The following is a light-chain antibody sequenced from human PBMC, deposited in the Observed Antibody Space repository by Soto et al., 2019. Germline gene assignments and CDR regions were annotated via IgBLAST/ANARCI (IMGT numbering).Light chain of an antibody. CDR2: AAS. CDR1: QSISRY. CDR3: EPNYNTPPLT. V-gene: IGKV1-39*01. J-gene: IGKJ4*01. Sequence: DIQMTQSPSSLSASVGDRVTITCRASQSISRYLNWYQQKPGKAPKLLIYAASSLQSGVPSRFSGSGSGTDFTLTISSMQPEDVATYYYEPNYNTPPLTFGGGTKVELK.